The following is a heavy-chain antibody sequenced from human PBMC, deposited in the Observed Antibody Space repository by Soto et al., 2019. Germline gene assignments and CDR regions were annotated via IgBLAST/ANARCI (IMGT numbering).Heavy chain of an antibody. CDR1: GCSISSGGYS. CDR3: ARLNCISTSCDMDWFDP. D-gene: IGHD2-2*01. V-gene: IGHV4-30-2*01. CDR2: IYHSGGT. Sequence: SETLSLTCAVSGCSISSGGYSWSWIRQPPGKGLGGIGYIYHSGGTYYNPSLKSRVTISVDRSKNQFSLKLSSVPAADTAVYYCARLNCISTSCDMDWFDPWGQGTLVTSPQ. J-gene: IGHJ5*02.